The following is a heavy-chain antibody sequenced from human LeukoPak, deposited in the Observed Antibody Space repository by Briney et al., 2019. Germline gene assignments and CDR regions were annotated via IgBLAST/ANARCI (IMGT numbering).Heavy chain of an antibody. D-gene: IGHD5-18*01. CDR1: GYTFTSYY. CDR2: INPSGGGT. Sequence: ASVTVSCKASGYTFTSYYMHWVRQAPGQGLEWMGIINPSGGGTSYAQKFQGRLTMTRDTSTTTVYMELSSLRSEDTAMYYCAREIGPRQLHLWGSAFDYWGQGTLVTVSS. J-gene: IGHJ4*02. V-gene: IGHV1-46*01. CDR3: AREIGPRQLHLWGSAFDY.